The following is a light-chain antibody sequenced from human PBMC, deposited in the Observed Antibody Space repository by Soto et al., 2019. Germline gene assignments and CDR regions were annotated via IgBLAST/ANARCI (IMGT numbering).Light chain of an antibody. CDR2: DAS. Sequence: DIQMTQSPSNLSASVGDRVTITCRASQSISSWLAWYQQKPGKAPKLLIYDASSLESGVPSRFSGSGSGTEFTLTISSLQPDDFATYYCQQYNSYPMYTFGQGTKLEIK. CDR3: QQYNSYPMYT. CDR1: QSISSW. V-gene: IGKV1-5*01. J-gene: IGKJ2*01.